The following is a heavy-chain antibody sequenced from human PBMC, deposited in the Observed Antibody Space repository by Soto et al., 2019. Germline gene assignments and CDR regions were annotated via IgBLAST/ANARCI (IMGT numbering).Heavy chain of an antibody. CDR1: GGTFSSYS. CDR3: ARDSREPRAYYYYGMDV. J-gene: IGHJ6*02. D-gene: IGHD1-1*01. Sequence: SVNVSCKSSGGTFSSYSMSWVRQAPGQGLEWMGGIIPIFGTANYAQKFQGRVTITADKSTSTAYMELSSLRSEDTAVYYCARDSREPRAYYYYGMDVWGQGTTVTVSS. CDR2: IIPIFGTA. V-gene: IGHV1-69*06.